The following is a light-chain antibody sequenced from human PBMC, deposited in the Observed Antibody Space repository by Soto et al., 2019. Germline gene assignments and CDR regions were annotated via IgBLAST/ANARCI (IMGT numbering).Light chain of an antibody. J-gene: IGKJ5*01. CDR3: QQYGSSPPIT. V-gene: IGKV3-20*01. Sequence: EIVLTQSPGTLSLSPGERATLSCRASQSVSSSYLAWYQQKPGQAPRLFIYGASSRATGIPDRFSGSGSRTDFTLTISRLEPEDFAVYYCQQYGSSPPITFGQGTRLEIK. CDR1: QSVSSSY. CDR2: GAS.